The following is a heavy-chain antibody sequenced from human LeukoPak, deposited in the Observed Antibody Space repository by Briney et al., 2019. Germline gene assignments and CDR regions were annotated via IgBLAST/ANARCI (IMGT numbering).Heavy chain of an antibody. CDR1: GFTFSSSW. Sequence: TGGSLRLSCVASGFTFSSSWMSWVRQAPGKALEWVANIKQDGSEKYCVDSVKGRFTISRDNAKNSLYLQMNNLRAEDTAVYYCARDGTTRFDYWGQGTLVTVSS. CDR3: ARDGTTRFDY. V-gene: IGHV3-7*01. J-gene: IGHJ4*02. CDR2: IKQDGSEK. D-gene: IGHD4-17*01.